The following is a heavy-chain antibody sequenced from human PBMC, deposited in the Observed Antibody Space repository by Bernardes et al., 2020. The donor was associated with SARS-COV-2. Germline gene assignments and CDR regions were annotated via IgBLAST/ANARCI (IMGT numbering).Heavy chain of an antibody. D-gene: IGHD3-22*01. V-gene: IGHV3-74*01. J-gene: IGHJ3*01. CDR1: GFTFSSYW. CDR3: ASTYDSSSYSYPYAFDL. Sequence: GGSLRLSCAASGFTFSSYWMHLVRQAPGKGLVWVSRIDGDGSVTISADSVKGRFTISRDNAKNTLYLQMNSLRAEDTAVYYCASTYDSSSYSYPYAFDLWGQGTMVTVSS. CDR2: IDGDGSVT.